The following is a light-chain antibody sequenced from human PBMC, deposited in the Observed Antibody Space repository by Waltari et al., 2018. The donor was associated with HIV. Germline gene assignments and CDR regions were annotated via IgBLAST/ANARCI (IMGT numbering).Light chain of an antibody. CDR2: CEN. V-gene: IGLV3-19*01. CDR3: NSRDSSGHWF. J-gene: IGLJ3*02. CDR1: SGRSYY. Sequence: SSELAQDPAVSVALGQTVRITCQGDSGRSYYASWYQQKPGQAPVLVVYCENNRPSGIPDRFSGSSSGNTASLTIAGAQAEDEADYYCNSRDSSGHWFFGGGTKVTVL.